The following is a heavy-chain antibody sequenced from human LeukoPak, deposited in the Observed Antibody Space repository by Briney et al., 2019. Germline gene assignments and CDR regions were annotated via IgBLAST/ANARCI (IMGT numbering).Heavy chain of an antibody. V-gene: IGHV1-46*01. J-gene: IGHJ5*02. Sequence: ASVKVSCKAFGYTFTSNYMHWVRQAPGQGLEWMGLINPTGGSTGYAQKFQGRVTMTRDMSTSTDYMELRSLRSDDTAVYYCARDRSAARGASWFDPWGQGTLVTVSS. CDR1: GYTFTSNY. CDR2: INPTGGST. D-gene: IGHD6-25*01. CDR3: ARDRSAARGASWFDP.